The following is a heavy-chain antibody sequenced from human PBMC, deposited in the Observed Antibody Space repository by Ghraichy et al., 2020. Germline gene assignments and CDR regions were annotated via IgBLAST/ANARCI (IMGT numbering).Heavy chain of an antibody. V-gene: IGHV3-11*01. J-gene: IGHJ4*02. CDR2: ISSSGSTI. D-gene: IGHD3-9*01. Sequence: GSLRLSCAASGFTFSDYYMSWIRQAPGKGLEWVSYISSSGSTIYYADSVKGRFTISRDNAKNSLYLQMNSLRAEDTAVYYCARVGNDILTGYYPIYYFDYWGQGTLVTVSS. CDR1: GFTFSDYY. CDR3: ARVGNDILTGYYPIYYFDY.